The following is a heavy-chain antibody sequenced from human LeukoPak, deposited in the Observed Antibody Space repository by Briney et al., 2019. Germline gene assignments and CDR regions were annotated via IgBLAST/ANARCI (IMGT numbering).Heavy chain of an antibody. V-gene: IGHV4-34*01. D-gene: IGHD1-1*01. CDR1: GGSFSRYY. CDR2: IDHRGDT. CDR3: ARGPTISETGYFDF. Sequence: SETLSLTCAVYGGSFSRYYWSWIRQSPGKGLEWIAEIDHRGDTNYNPSVKSRVTISIDTSKNQFSLKVRSLSAADTAVYYCARGPTISETGYFDFWGQGTLVTVSS. J-gene: IGHJ4*03.